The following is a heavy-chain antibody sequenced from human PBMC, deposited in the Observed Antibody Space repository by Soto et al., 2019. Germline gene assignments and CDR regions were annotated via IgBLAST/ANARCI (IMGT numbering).Heavy chain of an antibody. Sequence: QVQLVQSGAEVKKPGSSVKVSCKASGGTFSTYAISWVRQAPGQGLEWMGGIIPMSATAKYAQKFQGRVTITADQSTSTAYMELRTLRSEDTAIYFCATEHHLLVSPTAAHQGNWFDPWGQGTLVTVSS. D-gene: IGHD1-1*01. CDR2: IIPMSATA. CDR3: ATEHHLLVSPTAAHQGNWFDP. CDR1: GGTFSTYA. V-gene: IGHV1-69*01. J-gene: IGHJ5*02.